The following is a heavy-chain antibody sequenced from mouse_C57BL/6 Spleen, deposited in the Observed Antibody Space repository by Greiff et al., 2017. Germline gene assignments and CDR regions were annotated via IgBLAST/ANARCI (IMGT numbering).Heavy chain of an antibody. D-gene: IGHD2-4*01. V-gene: IGHV1-64*01. J-gene: IGHJ4*01. CDR2: IHPNSGST. CDR3: ARDYDYDVGCYAMDY. CDR1: GYTFTSYW. Sequence: QVQLQQPGAELVKPGASVKLSCKASGYTFTSYWMHWVKQRPGQGLEWIGMIHPNSGSTNYNEKFKSKATLTVDKSSSTAYMQLSSLTSEDSAVXYCARDYDYDVGCYAMDYWGQGTSVTVSS.